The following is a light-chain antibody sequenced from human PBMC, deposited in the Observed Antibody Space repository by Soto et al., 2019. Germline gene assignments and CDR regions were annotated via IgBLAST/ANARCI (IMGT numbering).Light chain of an antibody. J-gene: IGLJ2*01. V-gene: IGLV2-14*01. CDR1: SSDVGGYNY. Sequence: QSALTQPASVSGSPGQSITISCTGTSSDVGGYNYVSWYQQHPGKAPKLMIYEVSNRPSGVSNRFSGSKSGNTASLTISGLQAEDGGDYYCSSYTSSSPLVIFGGGTTLTVL. CDR3: SSYTSSSPLVI. CDR2: EVS.